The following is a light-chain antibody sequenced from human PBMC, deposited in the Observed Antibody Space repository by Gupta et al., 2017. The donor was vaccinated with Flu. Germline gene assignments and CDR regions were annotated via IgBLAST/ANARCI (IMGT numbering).Light chain of an antibody. Sequence: ERGTLTGRASQSGSSSYLAWYPQKPGQAPRLLIYGASSRATGIPDRFSGSGSGTDFTLTISRLEPEDFAVYYCQQYGSSPRTFGQGTRVEIK. V-gene: IGKV3-20*01. CDR3: QQYGSSPRT. CDR2: GAS. J-gene: IGKJ1*01. CDR1: QSGSSSY.